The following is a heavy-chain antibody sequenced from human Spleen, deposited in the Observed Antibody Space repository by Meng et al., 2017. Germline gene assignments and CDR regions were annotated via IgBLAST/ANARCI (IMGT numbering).Heavy chain of an antibody. CDR1: GGSISSYY. CDR2: IYYSGST. J-gene: IGHJ4*02. CDR3: ARGYSSGRYHFDY. D-gene: IGHD6-19*01. Sequence: SETLSLTCTVSGGSISSYYWSWIRQPPGKGLEWIGYIYYSGSTNYNPSLKSRVTISVDTSKNQFSLKVNSVTAADTAVYYCARGYSSGRYHFDYWGQGTLVTVSS. V-gene: IGHV4-59*12.